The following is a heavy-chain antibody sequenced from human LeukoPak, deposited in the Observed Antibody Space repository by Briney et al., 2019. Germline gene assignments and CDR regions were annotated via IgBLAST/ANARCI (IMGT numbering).Heavy chain of an antibody. CDR3: AKDPRGWELLSMYYFDY. Sequence: GGSLRLSCAASGFTFSSYGMHWVRQAPGKGLEWVAVISYDGSNKYYADSVKGRLTISRDNSKNTLYLQMNSLRAEDTAVYYCAKDPRGWELLSMYYFDYWGQGTLVTVSS. V-gene: IGHV3-30*18. CDR2: ISYDGSNK. J-gene: IGHJ4*02. D-gene: IGHD1-26*01. CDR1: GFTFSSYG.